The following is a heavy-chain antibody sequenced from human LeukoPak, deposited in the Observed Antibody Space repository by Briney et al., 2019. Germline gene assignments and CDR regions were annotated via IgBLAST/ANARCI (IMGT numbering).Heavy chain of an antibody. D-gene: IGHD3-22*01. CDR1: GFTFSSYG. CDR3: ARDRYYDSSAPSGMDV. J-gene: IGHJ6*02. CDR2: IWYDGSNK. V-gene: IGHV3-33*01. Sequence: GGSLRLSCAASGFTFSSYGMHWVRQAPGKGLEWVAVIWYDGSNKYYADSVKGRFTISRGNSKNTLYLQTNSLRAEDTAVYYCARDRYYDSSAPSGMDVWGQGTTVTVSS.